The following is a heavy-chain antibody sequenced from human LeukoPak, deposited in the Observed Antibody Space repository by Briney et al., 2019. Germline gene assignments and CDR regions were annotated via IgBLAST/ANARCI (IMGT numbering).Heavy chain of an antibody. V-gene: IGHV5-51*01. Sequence: GESLKISCKGSGYSFTNYWIGWVRQMPGKGLEWMGIIYPGDSDTRYSPSFQGQVTISADKSISTAYLQWSSLKASDTAMYYCARHLGYCSSTSCYGSVWFDPWGQGTLVTVSS. CDR1: GYSFTNYW. CDR2: IYPGDSDT. D-gene: IGHD2-2*01. CDR3: ARHLGYCSSTSCYGSVWFDP. J-gene: IGHJ5*02.